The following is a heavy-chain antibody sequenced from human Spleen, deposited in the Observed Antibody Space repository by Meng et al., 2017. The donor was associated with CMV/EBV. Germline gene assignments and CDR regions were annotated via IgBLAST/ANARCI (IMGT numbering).Heavy chain of an antibody. CDR3: ASVGSSSSLDY. CDR1: GFTVSSNY. D-gene: IGHD6-6*01. V-gene: IGHV3-66*01. Sequence: GESLKISCAASGFTVSSNYMSWVRQAPGKGLEWVSVIYSGGSTYSADSVKGRFTISRDNAKNSLYLQMNSLRAEDTAVYYCASVGSSSSLDYWGQGTLVTVSS. CDR2: IYSGGST. J-gene: IGHJ4*02.